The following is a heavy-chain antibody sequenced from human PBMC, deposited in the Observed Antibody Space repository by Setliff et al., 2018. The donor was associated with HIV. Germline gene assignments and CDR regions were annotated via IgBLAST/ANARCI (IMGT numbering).Heavy chain of an antibody. J-gene: IGHJ4*02. Sequence: SLRLSCAASGFTFSKYWMHWVRQVPGEGLVWVSRTNEDGTITDYADSVKGRFTISRDNAKATLYLQMNNLRAEDTAIYYCTRDIGGIGGYWGQGTLVTVSS. CDR1: GFTFSKYW. CDR3: TRDIGGIGGY. D-gene: IGHD3-16*01. CDR2: TNEDGTIT. V-gene: IGHV3-74*01.